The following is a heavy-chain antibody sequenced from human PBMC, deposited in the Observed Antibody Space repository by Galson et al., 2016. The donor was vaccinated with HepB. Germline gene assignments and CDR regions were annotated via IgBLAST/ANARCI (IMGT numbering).Heavy chain of an antibody. Sequence: TLSLTCTVSGDSISSGAYYWSWIRQHPGKGLEWIGYIYHSGSTYYSPSLRSRITMSVDMSQNQFSLRLRSVTAADTAVYYCARDRGFASGWPGTEPFDNWGQGTLVTVSS. CDR1: GDSISSGAYY. V-gene: IGHV4-31*03. CDR2: IYHSGST. D-gene: IGHD6-19*01. CDR3: ARDRGFASGWPGTEPFDN. J-gene: IGHJ4*02.